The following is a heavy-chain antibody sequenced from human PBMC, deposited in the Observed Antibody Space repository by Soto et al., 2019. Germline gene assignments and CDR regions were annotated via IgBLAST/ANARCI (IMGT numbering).Heavy chain of an antibody. CDR3: ARNTNGDWLGALDF. V-gene: IGHV3-23*01. Sequence: EVQLLEPGGGLVQPGGSLRLSCAASEFTFSSYFMTWVRQAPGKGLDWVSSISGNGGRTYYADSGEGRFTISRVNSKNTLYLQMHSLRAEDRAVYYWARNTNGDWLGALDFWGQEIRVSVSS. CDR2: ISGNGGRT. D-gene: IGHD4-17*01. J-gene: IGHJ3*01. CDR1: EFTFSSYF.